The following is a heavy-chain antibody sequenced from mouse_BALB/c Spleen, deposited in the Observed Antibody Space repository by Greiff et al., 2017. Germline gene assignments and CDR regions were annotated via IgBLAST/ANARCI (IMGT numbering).Heavy chain of an antibody. D-gene: IGHD1-1*01. CDR2: ISCYNGAT. J-gene: IGHJ1*01. CDR1: GYSFTGYY. V-gene: IGHV1S34*01. CDR3: ARVLRSGYFDV. Sequence: LVKPGASVKISCKASGYSFTGYYMHWVKQSHGKSLEWIGYISCYNGATSYNQKFKGKATFTVDTSSSTAYMQFNSLTSEDSAVYYCARVLRSGYFDVWGAGTTVTVSS.